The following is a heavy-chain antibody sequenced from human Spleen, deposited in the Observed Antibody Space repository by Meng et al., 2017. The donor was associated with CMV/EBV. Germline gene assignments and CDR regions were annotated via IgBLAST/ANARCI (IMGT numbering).Heavy chain of an antibody. CDR3: ARDKNWGPDY. V-gene: IGHV1-2*02. CDR2: IHPQSGVT. D-gene: IGHD7-27*01. J-gene: IGHJ4*02. Sequence: ASVKVSCKASGYTFTGYYIHWVRQAPGQGLEWMGWIHPQSGVTNYAQKFQARVTLTRDTSINTGYMELSRLTSDDTAVYYCARDKNWGPDYWGQGTLVTVSS. CDR1: GYTFTGYY.